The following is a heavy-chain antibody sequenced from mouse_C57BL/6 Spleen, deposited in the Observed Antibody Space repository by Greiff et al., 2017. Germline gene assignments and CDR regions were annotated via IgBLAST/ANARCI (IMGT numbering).Heavy chain of an antibody. D-gene: IGHD2-5*01. CDR3: ASYPPPYDSNFAWFAY. CDR1: GFTFSSYT. CDR2: ISGGGGNP. J-gene: IGHJ3*01. V-gene: IGHV5-9*04. Sequence: EVQLVESGGGLVKPGGSLKLSCAASGFTFSSYTMSWVRQTPEKRLEWVATISGGGGNPHYPDSVKGRFTIARDNAKNTLYLHMSSLRSEDTAVFYCASYPPPYDSNFAWFAYWGQGTLVTVSA.